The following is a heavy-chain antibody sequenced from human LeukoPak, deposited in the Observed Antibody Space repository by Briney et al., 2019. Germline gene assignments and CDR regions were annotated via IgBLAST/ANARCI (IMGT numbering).Heavy chain of an antibody. J-gene: IGHJ4*02. D-gene: IGHD3-3*01. V-gene: IGHV3-23*01. Sequence: GGSLRLSCAASGFTFSSYAMSWVRQAPGKGLEWVSAISGSGGSTYYADSVKGRFTISRDNSKNTLYPQMNSLRAEDTAVYYCAKSKYYDFWSGLDYWGQGTLVTVSS. CDR3: AKSKYYDFWSGLDY. CDR2: ISGSGGST. CDR1: GFTFSSYA.